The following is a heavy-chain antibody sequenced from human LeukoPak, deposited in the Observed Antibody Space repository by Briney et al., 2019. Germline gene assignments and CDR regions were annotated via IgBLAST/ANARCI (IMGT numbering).Heavy chain of an antibody. Sequence: PGGSLRLSCAASGFTVNSTYMSWVRQAPGKGLEWVSIIYSGGSTYYVDSVKGRFSISRDNSKNTVYLQMNSLRAEDTAVYYCASLYGSRQGAFDIWGQGTMVIVSS. CDR3: ASLYGSRQGAFDI. D-gene: IGHD3-22*01. J-gene: IGHJ3*02. CDR1: GFTVNSTY. CDR2: IYSGGST. V-gene: IGHV3-53*01.